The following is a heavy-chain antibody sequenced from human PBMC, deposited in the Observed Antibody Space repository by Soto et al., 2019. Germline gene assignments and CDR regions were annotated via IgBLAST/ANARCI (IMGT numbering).Heavy chain of an antibody. D-gene: IGHD3-10*01. Sequence: GGSLRLSCAASGFTFSSYSMNWVRQAPGKGLEWVANINKNGSEIYYVDSVKGRFTISRDNAKNSLYLQMNSLRAEDTAVYYCARGVTMVRGVIVYWGQGTLVTVSS. CDR1: GFTFSSYS. J-gene: IGHJ4*02. CDR2: INKNGSEI. CDR3: ARGVTMVRGVIVY. V-gene: IGHV3-7*01.